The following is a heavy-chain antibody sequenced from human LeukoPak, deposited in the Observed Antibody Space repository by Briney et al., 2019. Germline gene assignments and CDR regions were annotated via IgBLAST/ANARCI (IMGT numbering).Heavy chain of an antibody. CDR2: IYYSGST. Sequence: PGGSLRLSCAASGFSFSSYAMSWVRQPPGKGLEWIGTIYYSGSTYYNPSLKSRVTISVDTSKNQFSLKLSSVTAADTAVYYCARGDGYIDYWGQGTLVTVSS. CDR1: GFSFSSYA. D-gene: IGHD5-24*01. J-gene: IGHJ4*02. V-gene: IGHV4-39*07. CDR3: ARGDGYIDY.